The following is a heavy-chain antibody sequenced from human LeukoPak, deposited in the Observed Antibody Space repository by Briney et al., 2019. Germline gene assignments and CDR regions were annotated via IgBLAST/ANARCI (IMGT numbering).Heavy chain of an antibody. CDR1: GDSVSSNSAA. J-gene: IGHJ4*02. CDR2: TYYRSKWSK. CDR3: IREGGRYGGYDLDY. Sequence: SQTLSLTCAISGDSVSSNSAAWNWIRQSPSRGLEWLGRTYYRSKWSKDYATSVKGQINIYPDTSKNQFSLQLNSVTPEDTAVYYCIREGGRYGGYDLDYWGQGTLVTVSS. V-gene: IGHV6-1*01. D-gene: IGHD5-12*01.